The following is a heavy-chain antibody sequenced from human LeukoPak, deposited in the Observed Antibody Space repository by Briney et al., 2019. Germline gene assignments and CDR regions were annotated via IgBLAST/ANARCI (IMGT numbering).Heavy chain of an antibody. CDR1: GGSVRSGRQY. D-gene: IGHD3-22*01. CDR2: ISYSGST. V-gene: IGHV4-61*01. Sequence: SETLSLTCTVSGGSVRSGRQYWCCIRQPPGKGLEWIGYISYSGSTNYNHSLKSRVTISVDTSKNQFSLKLSSVTAADTAVYYCARAVSSVVVIPFWGQGTLVTVSS. CDR3: ARAVSSVVVIPF. J-gene: IGHJ4*02.